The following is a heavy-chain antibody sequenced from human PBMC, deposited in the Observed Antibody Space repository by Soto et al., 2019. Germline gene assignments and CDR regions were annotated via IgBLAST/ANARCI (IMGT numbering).Heavy chain of an antibody. CDR1: GFTFSSYG. CDR3: AKDFGAYYYYGMDV. Sequence: QVQLVESGGGVVQPGRSLRLSCAASGFTFSSYGMHWVRQAPGKGLEWVAVISYDGSNKYYADSVKGRFTISRDNSKNPLYLQMNSLRAEDTAVYYCAKDFGAYYYYGMDVWGQGTTVTVSS. V-gene: IGHV3-30*18. J-gene: IGHJ6*02. CDR2: ISYDGSNK. D-gene: IGHD2-15*01.